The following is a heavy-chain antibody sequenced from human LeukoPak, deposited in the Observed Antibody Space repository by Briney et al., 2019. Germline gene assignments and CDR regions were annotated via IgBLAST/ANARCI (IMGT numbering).Heavy chain of an antibody. V-gene: IGHV5-51*01. CDR3: ARRNYYDSTGYPDY. CDR1: GYSFTSYW. Sequence: GEALKISCKNSGYSFTSYWIGWVRPMPGKGLEWMGIIYPGDSHTLYSPSFQGQVTISADKSISTAYLQWSSLKASDTAMYYCARRNYYDSTGYPDYWGQGTLVTVSS. CDR2: IYPGDSHT. D-gene: IGHD3-22*01. J-gene: IGHJ4*02.